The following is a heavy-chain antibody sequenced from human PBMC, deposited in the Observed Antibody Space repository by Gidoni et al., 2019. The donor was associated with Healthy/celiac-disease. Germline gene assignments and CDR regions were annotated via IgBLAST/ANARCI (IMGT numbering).Heavy chain of an antibody. J-gene: IGHJ5*02. CDR1: GYTFTGYY. CDR3: ARIRPRSGYDFWSGYWNWFDP. CDR2: INPNSGGT. V-gene: IGHV1-2*02. D-gene: IGHD3-3*01. Sequence: QVQLVQSGAEVKKPVASVTVSCTASGYTFTGYYLHWVRQAPGQGLEWMGWINPNSGGTNYAQKFQGRVTMTRDTSISTAYMELSRLRSDDTAVYYCARIRPRSGYDFWSGYWNWFDPWGQGTLVTVSS.